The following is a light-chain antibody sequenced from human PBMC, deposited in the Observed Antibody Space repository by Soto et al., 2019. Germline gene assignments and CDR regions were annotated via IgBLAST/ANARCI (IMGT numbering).Light chain of an antibody. CDR3: QQYGSSRWT. V-gene: IGKV3-20*01. J-gene: IGKJ1*01. Sequence: EIVLTQSPGTLSLSPGERATLSCRASQSVSSSYLAWYQQKPGQAPRLLIYGASSRATGIPDRFSGRGSGTDFGLTISRLEPEDFAVYYCQQYGSSRWTFGQGTKVDIK. CDR2: GAS. CDR1: QSVSSSY.